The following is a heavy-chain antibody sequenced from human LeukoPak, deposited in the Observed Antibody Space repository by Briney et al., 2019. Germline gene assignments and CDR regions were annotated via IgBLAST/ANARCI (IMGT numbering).Heavy chain of an antibody. CDR2: INHSGST. CDR1: GTSFGTSY. CDR3: ATGRMPRGVCDL. D-gene: IGHD1-14*01. V-gene: IGHV4-34*01. J-gene: IGHJ5*02. Sequence: PSETLSLTCSVLGTSFGTSYSSWIRQPPGKGLEWIGEINHSGSTNYNPSLKSRVTISVDTSKNQFSLKLSSVTAADTAVYYCATGRMPRGVCDLGRQGTLVTVSS.